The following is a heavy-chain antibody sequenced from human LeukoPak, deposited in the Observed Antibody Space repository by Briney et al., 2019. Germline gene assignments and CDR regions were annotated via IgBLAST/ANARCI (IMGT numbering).Heavy chain of an antibody. CDR2: IKQDGSET. J-gene: IGHJ3*02. Sequence: PGGSLRLSCAASGFTFSNYWMNWVRQAPGKGLECLANIKQDGSETYYADSVKGRFTISRDNSKNTLYLQMNSLRAEDTAVYYCAKNRGGSPIIWGQGTMVTVS. V-gene: IGHV3-7*03. CDR1: GFTFSNYW. CDR3: AKNRGGSPII. D-gene: IGHD3-16*01.